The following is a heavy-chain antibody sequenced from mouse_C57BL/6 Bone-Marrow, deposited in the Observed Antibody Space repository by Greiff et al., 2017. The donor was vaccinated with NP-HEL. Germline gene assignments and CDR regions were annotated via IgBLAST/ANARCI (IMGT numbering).Heavy chain of an antibody. CDR3: ARYYGHYYAMDY. J-gene: IGHJ4*01. CDR2: IYPGGGYT. Sequence: QVQLQQSGAELVRPGTSVKMSCKASGYTFTNYWIGWAKQRPGHGLEWIGDIYPGGGYTNYNEKFNGKATLTADKSSSTAYMQFSSLTSEDSAIYYCARYYGHYYAMDYWGQGTSVTVSS. CDR1: GYTFTNYW. D-gene: IGHD1-1*02. V-gene: IGHV1-63*01.